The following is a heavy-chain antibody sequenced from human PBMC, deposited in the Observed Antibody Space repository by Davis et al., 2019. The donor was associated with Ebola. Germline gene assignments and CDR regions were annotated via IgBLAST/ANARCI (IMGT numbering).Heavy chain of an antibody. CDR3: ARDQYAAGMYYYGMDV. CDR2: IWYDGSNK. V-gene: IGHV3-33*01. D-gene: IGHD6-19*01. Sequence: GESLKISCASSGFTFSSYGMHWVRQPPGKGLEWVAVIWYDGSNKYYADSVKGRFTISRDNSKNTLYLQMNSLRAEDTAVYYCARDQYAAGMYYYGMDVWGQGTTVTVSS. CDR1: GFTFSSYG. J-gene: IGHJ6*02.